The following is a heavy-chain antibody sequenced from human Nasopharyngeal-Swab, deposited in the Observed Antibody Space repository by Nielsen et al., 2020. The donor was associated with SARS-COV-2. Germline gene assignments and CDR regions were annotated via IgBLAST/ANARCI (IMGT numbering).Heavy chain of an antibody. CDR2: IYPGDSDT. J-gene: IGHJ6*03. Sequence: GESLKISCKGSGYSFTSYWIGWVRQMPGKGLEWMGIIYPGDSDTRYSPSFQGQVTISADKSISTAYLQWSSLKASDTAMYYCAGLESSAGIQLWLPHYYYYMDVWGKGTTVTVSS. CDR3: AGLESSAGIQLWLPHYYYYMDV. CDR1: GYSFTSYW. V-gene: IGHV5-51*01. D-gene: IGHD5-18*01.